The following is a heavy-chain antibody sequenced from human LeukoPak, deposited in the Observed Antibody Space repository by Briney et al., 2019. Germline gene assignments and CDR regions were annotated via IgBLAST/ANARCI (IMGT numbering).Heavy chain of an antibody. D-gene: IGHD3/OR15-3a*01. V-gene: IGHV3-74*03. J-gene: IGHJ4*02. CDR2: INNDGSDT. Sequence: PGGSLRLSCAASGFTFSSHWMHWVRQVPGKGLVWVSSINNDGSDTTYADSVKGRFTISRDNAKNTLYLEMNSLRAEDTAVYYCARGTGNYYGYWGQGTLVTVSS. CDR1: GFTFSSHW. CDR3: ARGTGNYYGY.